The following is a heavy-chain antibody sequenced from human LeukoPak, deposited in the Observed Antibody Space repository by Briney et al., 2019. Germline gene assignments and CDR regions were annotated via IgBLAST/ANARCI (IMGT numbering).Heavy chain of an antibody. V-gene: IGHV3-53*01. D-gene: IGHD3-10*01. J-gene: IGHJ4*02. CDR3: AREILTMVRGALQSFFDY. CDR2: IYSDGTI. Sequence: GGSLRLSCAASGFTVSSNYMSWARQAPGKGLEWVSIIYSDGTIYYADSVKGRFTISRDNSKNTLYLQMNSLRDEDTAVYYCAREILTMVRGALQSFFDYWGQGTLVTVSS. CDR1: GFTVSSNY.